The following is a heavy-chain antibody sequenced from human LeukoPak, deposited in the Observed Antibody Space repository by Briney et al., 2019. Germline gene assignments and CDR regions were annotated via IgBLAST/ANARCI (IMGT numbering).Heavy chain of an antibody. D-gene: IGHD3-3*01. CDR2: IYYSGST. V-gene: IGHV4-59*01. CDR1: GGSISSYY. Sequence: SETLSLTCTVSGGSISSYYWSWIRQPPGKGLEWIGYIYYSGSTNYNPSLKSRVTISVDTSKNQFSLKVSSVTAADTAVYYCARELRFLEWLLSTGPSNGFDIWGQGTVVTVSS. J-gene: IGHJ3*02. CDR3: ARELRFLEWLLSTGPSNGFDI.